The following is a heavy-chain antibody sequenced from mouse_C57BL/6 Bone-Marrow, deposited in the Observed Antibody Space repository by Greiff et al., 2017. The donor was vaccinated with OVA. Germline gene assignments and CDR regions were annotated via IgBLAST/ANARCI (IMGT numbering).Heavy chain of an antibody. V-gene: IGHV5-6*02. D-gene: IGHD1-1*01. Sequence: DVMLVESGGDLVKPGGSLKLSCAASGFTFSSYGMSWVRQTPDKRLEWVATISSGGSYTYYPDSVKGRFTISRDNAKNTLYLQMSSLKSEDTAMYYCARRGGNYDYWGQGTTLTVSS. J-gene: IGHJ2*01. CDR1: GFTFSSYG. CDR2: ISSGGSYT. CDR3: ARRGGNYDY.